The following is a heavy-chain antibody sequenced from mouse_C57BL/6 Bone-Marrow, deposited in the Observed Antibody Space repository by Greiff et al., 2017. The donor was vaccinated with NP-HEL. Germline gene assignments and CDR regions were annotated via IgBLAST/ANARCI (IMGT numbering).Heavy chain of an antibody. V-gene: IGHV3-6*01. CDR2: ISYDGSN. D-gene: IGHD2-10*02. CDR1: GYSITSGYY. CDR3: ARAYVNYLDY. J-gene: IGHJ2*01. Sequence: DVKLQESGPGLVKPSQSLSLTCSVTGYSITSGYYWNWIRRFPGNKLEWVGSISYDGSNNYSPSLKNRISITLDTSNNQLFLKLNSVTAEDTATYYCARAYVNYLDYWGQGTTLTVSS.